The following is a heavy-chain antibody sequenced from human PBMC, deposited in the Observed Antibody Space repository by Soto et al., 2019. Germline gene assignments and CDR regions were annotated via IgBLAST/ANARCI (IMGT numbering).Heavy chain of an antibody. Sequence: PSETLSLTCTVSGGSISSGGYYWSWIRQHPGKGLEWIGYIYYSGGTYYNPSLKSRVTISVDTSKNQFSLKLSSVTAADTAVYYCARAIAVAGPFDYWGQGTLVTVSS. D-gene: IGHD6-19*01. CDR1: GGSISSGGYY. J-gene: IGHJ4*02. V-gene: IGHV4-31*03. CDR2: IYYSGGT. CDR3: ARAIAVAGPFDY.